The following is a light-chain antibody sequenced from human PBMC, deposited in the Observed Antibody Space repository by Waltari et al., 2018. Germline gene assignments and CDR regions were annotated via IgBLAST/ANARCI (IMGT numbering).Light chain of an antibody. CDR3: QQRSNRPPVT. V-gene: IGKV3-11*01. CDR1: QSVSSY. J-gene: IGKJ4*01. Sequence: EIVLTQSPATLSLSPGERAALSCRASQSVSSYLAWYQQKPGQAPRLLIYDSSNRATGIPARFSGSGSGTDFTLTISSLEPEDSAVYYCQQRSNRPPVTFGGGTKVEIK. CDR2: DSS.